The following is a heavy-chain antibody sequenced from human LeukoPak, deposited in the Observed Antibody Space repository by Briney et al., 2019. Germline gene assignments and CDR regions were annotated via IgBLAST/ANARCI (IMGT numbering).Heavy chain of an antibody. J-gene: IGHJ3*02. Sequence: GESLKISCKGSGFSFTSYWIGWVRQMPGKGLEWMGIIYPGDSDTRYSPSFQGQVTISADKSINTAYLQWSSLKASDTAMYYCARHRGSGWEHDAFDIWGQGTMVTVSS. V-gene: IGHV5-51*01. CDR3: ARHRGSGWEHDAFDI. D-gene: IGHD6-19*01. CDR1: GFSFTSYW. CDR2: IYPGDSDT.